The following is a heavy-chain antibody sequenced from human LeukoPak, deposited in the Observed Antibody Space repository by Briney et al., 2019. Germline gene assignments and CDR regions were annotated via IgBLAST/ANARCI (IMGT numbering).Heavy chain of an antibody. V-gene: IGHV1-69*05. J-gene: IGHJ3*02. CDR1: GGTFSSYA. D-gene: IGHD3-22*01. CDR2: IIPIFGTA. CDR3: ARTIPNNYYDSSGYYGDAFDI. Sequence: SVKVSCKASGGTFSSYAISWVRQAPGQGLEWMVGIIPIFGTANYAQKFQGRVTITTDESTSTAYIELSSLRSEDTAVYYCARTIPNNYYDSSGYYGDAFDIWGQGTMVTVSS.